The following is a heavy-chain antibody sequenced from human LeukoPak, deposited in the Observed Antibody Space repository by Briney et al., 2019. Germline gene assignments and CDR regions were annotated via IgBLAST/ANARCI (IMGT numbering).Heavy chain of an antibody. CDR1: GFTFSSYA. V-gene: IGHV3-23*01. J-gene: IGHJ6*02. CDR2: ISGSGGST. D-gene: IGHD6-13*01. Sequence: HPGGSLRLSCAASGFTFSSYAMSWVRRAPGKGLEWVSAISGSGGSTYYADSVKGRFTISRDNSKNTLYLQMNSLRAEDTAVYYCAKVDSSSWYDNYYYYGMDVWGQGTTVTVSS. CDR3: AKVDSSSWYDNYYYYGMDV.